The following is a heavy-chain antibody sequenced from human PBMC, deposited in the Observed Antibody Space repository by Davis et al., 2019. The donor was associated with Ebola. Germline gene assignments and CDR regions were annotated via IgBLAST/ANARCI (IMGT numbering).Heavy chain of an antibody. CDR2: IYSGGST. D-gene: IGHD2-2*01. V-gene: IGHV3-66*02. CDR1: GFTFTNAW. CDR3: ARDRRSSRGSIDAFDI. J-gene: IGHJ3*02. Sequence: GESLKISCAASGFTFTNAWMSWVRQAPGKGLEWVSVIYSGGSTYYADSVKGRFTISRDNSKNTLYLQMNSLRAEDTAVYYCARDRRSSRGSIDAFDIWGQGTMVTVSS.